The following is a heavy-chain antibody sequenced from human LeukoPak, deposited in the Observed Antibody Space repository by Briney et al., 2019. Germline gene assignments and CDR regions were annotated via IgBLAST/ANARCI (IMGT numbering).Heavy chain of an antibody. Sequence: SETLSLTFTVSGGSISSSSYYWGWIRQPPGKGLEWIGSIYYSGSTYYNPSLKSRVTISVDTSKNQFSLKLSSVTAADTAVYYCARPGISSGAFDIWGQGTMVTVSS. CDR3: ARPGISSGAFDI. V-gene: IGHV4-39*01. J-gene: IGHJ3*02. D-gene: IGHD2-21*01. CDR1: GGSISSSSYY. CDR2: IYYSGST.